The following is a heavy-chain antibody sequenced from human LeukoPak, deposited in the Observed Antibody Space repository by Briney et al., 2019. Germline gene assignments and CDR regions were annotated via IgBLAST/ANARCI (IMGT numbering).Heavy chain of an antibody. CDR2: ISYDGS. D-gene: IGHD3-10*01. CDR3: AKGIGELRMGNYYYYGMDV. V-gene: IGHV3-30*18. J-gene: IGHJ6*02. CDR1: GFTFSSYG. Sequence: GGSLRLSCAASGFTFSSYGMHWVRQAPGKGLEWVAVISYDGSTYADSVKGRFTISRDNSKNTLYLRMNSLRAEDTAVYYCAKGIGELRMGNYYYYGMDVWGQGTTVTVSS.